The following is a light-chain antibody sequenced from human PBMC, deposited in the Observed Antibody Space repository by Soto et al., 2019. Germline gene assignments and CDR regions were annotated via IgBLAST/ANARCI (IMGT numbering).Light chain of an antibody. CDR3: MQALHALT. Sequence: DIVLTPSPLSLPVTPGEPASISCRSSQSLLYSNGANYLDWYLQRPGQSPQLLIFLASNRASGVPDRFSGSGSGTDFTLRISRVEAEDVGIYYCMQALHALTFGPGTRVEFK. CDR1: QSLLYSNGANY. J-gene: IGKJ1*01. CDR2: LAS. V-gene: IGKV2-28*01.